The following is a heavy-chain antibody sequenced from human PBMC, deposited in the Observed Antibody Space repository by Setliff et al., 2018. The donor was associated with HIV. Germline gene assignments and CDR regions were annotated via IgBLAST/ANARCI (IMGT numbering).Heavy chain of an antibody. J-gene: IGHJ4*02. CDR3: ARPKAVVRYFDY. D-gene: IGHD6-19*01. CDR1: GGSFSAYY. V-gene: IGHV4-34*01. Sequence: SETLSLTCAVYGGSFSAYYWSWIRQPPVKGLEWIGEINHSGNTNYNPSLKSRVTISVDTSKNQFSLKLSSVTAADTAVYYCARPKAVVRYFDYWGQGTLVTVSS. CDR2: INHSGNT.